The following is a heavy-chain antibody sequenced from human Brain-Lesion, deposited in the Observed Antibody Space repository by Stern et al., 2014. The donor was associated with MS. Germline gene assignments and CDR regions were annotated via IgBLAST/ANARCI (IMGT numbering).Heavy chain of an antibody. CDR2: IFNSGST. J-gene: IGHJ6*02. V-gene: IGHV4-61*02. CDR1: GGSISSGGYY. D-gene: IGHD2-2*01. CDR3: ARGRVVPGFQYYATDV. Sequence: QLQLQESGPGLVKPSPTLSLSCTVSGGSISSGGYYWSWIRQPAGKGLEWIGRIFNSGSTSYNPSLKSRVPISIDTSKNQFSLRLNSMTAADTAVYYCARGRVVPGFQYYATDVWGQGTTVIVSS.